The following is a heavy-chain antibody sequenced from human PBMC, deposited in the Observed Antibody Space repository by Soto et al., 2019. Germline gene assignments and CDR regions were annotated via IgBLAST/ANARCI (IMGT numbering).Heavy chain of an antibody. J-gene: IGHJ4*02. V-gene: IGHV3-30*03. CDR2: SSYDGRET. CDR1: DFDFSSYG. D-gene: IGHD3-10*01. CDR3: ARDSGWPILNFDN. Sequence: GGSLRLSCAASDFDFSSYGIHWVRQAPGKGLEWVAASSYDGRETFYADSAKGRFTVSKEMSKNTAFLQMNALRHEDTAVYFCARDSGWPILNFDNWGQGTRVTVYS.